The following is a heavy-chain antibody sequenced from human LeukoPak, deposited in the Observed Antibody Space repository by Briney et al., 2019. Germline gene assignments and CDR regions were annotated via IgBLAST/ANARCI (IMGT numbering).Heavy chain of an antibody. V-gene: IGHV3-23*01. Sequence: GGSLRLSCAASGFTVSSNYMSWVRQSPARGLEWVASISPGGGTTYYADYVKGRFTISRDNSKTSLFVQMNSLRDDDTAVYFSAKPRSGSAPCDLQIFDNRGPATLVTVCS. D-gene: IGHD2-15*01. J-gene: IGHJ4*01. CDR3: AKPRSGSAPCDLQIFDN. CDR2: ISPGGGTT. CDR1: GFTVSSNY.